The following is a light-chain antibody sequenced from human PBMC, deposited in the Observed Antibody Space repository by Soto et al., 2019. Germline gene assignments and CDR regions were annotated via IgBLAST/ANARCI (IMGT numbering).Light chain of an antibody. CDR1: QSISNNY. Sequence: EIVLTQSPATLSLSPGERAALSCGASQSISNNYLAWYQQKPGLAPRLLIYDASSRATGIPDRFSGSVSGTDFTLTISRLEPEDFAVYYCHQYGSSPRAFGQGTKVEIK. CDR3: HQYGSSPRA. V-gene: IGKV3D-20*01. CDR2: DAS. J-gene: IGKJ1*01.